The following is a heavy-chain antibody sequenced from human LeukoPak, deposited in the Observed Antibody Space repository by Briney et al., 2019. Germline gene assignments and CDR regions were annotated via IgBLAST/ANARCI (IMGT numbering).Heavy chain of an antibody. D-gene: IGHD3-22*01. Sequence: GGSLRLSCAASGFTFDDYAMHWVRQALWKGLEWVSGISWNSGNIGYADSVKGRFTISRDNAKNSLYLQMNSLRAEDTALYCCAKDYYYDSSGVWDSWGQGTLVTVSS. V-gene: IGHV3-9*01. CDR1: GFTFDDYA. CDR2: ISWNSGNI. CDR3: AKDYYYDSSGVWDS. J-gene: IGHJ4*02.